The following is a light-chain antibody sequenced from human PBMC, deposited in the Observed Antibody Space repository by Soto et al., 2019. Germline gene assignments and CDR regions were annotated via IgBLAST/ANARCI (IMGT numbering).Light chain of an antibody. CDR1: LNVNSY. CDR2: DAS. CDR3: QQYNDWPIT. J-gene: IGKJ2*01. V-gene: IGKV3-11*01. Sequence: VLTQSPATLSLSPGERATLSCRASLNVNSYLAWYQQKPGQAPRLLIYDASNRAAGIPARFSGSGSGTDFTLTISSLEPEDFAIYYCQQYNDWPITFGQGTKLEL.